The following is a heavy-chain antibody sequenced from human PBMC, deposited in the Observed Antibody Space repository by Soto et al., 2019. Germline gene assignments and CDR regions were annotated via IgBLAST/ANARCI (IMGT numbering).Heavy chain of an antibody. CDR3: ARRYGGGFDF. CDR2: IYSSGST. D-gene: IGHD3-10*01. J-gene: IGHJ4*02. V-gene: IGHV4-59*08. Sequence: QVQLLESGPGLVKPSETLSLTCTVSGGSISSYYWSWIRQPPGKGLEWIGYIYSSGSTNYNPSLKSRVTISVDPSKHPFSLKLSSVTIADTAVYYCARRYGGGFDFWGQGTLVTVSS. CDR1: GGSISSYY.